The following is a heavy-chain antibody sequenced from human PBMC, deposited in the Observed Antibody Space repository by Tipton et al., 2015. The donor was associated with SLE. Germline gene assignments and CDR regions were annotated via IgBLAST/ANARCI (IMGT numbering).Heavy chain of an antibody. CDR3: AKVIGVGVYADADY. D-gene: IGHD3-3*01. J-gene: IGHJ4*02. V-gene: IGHV3-33*06. Sequence: SLRLSCAASGFTFSSYDMHWVRQAPGKGLEWVAVIWNDGSNKYYADSVKGRFTISRDNSKKTLYLQMNSLRAEDTAVYYCAKVIGVGVYADADYWGQGTSVTVSS. CDR1: GFTFSSYD. CDR2: IWNDGSNK.